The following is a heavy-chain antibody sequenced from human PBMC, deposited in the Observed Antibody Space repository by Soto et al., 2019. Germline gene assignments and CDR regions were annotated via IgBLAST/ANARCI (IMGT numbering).Heavy chain of an antibody. CDR3: ATAYYYDSSGYYYPLSPFDY. CDR2: ISYDGSNK. J-gene: IGHJ4*02. V-gene: IGHV3-30*03. D-gene: IGHD3-22*01. Sequence: GGSLRLSCATSGFIFSSYGMHWVRQAPGKGLEWVAVISYDGSNKYYADSVKGRFTISRDNSKNTLYLQMNSLRAEDTAVYYCATAYYYDSSGYYYPLSPFDYWGQGTLVTVSS. CDR1: GFIFSSYG.